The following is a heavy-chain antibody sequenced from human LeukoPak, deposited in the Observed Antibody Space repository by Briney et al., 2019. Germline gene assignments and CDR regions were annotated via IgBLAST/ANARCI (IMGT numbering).Heavy chain of an antibody. Sequence: PGGSLRLSCAASGFTFSSYAMSWVRQAPGKGLEWVSAISGSGGSTYYADSVKGRFTISRDNSKDTLYLQMNSLRAEDTAVYYCAKCLSSGSYWWPDYYYGMDVWGQGTTVTVSS. J-gene: IGHJ6*02. D-gene: IGHD1-26*01. CDR2: ISGSGGST. CDR1: GFTFSSYA. CDR3: AKCLSSGSYWWPDYYYGMDV. V-gene: IGHV3-23*01.